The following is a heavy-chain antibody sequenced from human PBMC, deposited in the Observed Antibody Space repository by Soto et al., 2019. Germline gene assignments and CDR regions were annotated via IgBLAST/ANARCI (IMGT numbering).Heavy chain of an antibody. CDR2: IYSGGST. CDR3: AIRGLGLAVAEDY. Sequence: GGSLRLSCAASGFTVSSNYMSWVRQAPGKGLEWVSVIYSGGSTYYADSVKGRFTISRHNSKNTLYLQMNSLRAEDTAVYYCAIRGLGLAVAEDYWGQGTLVTVSS. J-gene: IGHJ4*02. CDR1: GFTVSSNY. D-gene: IGHD6-19*01. V-gene: IGHV3-53*04.